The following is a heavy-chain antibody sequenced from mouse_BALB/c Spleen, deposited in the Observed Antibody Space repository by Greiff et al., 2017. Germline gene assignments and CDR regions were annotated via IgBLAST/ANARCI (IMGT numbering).Heavy chain of an antibody. D-gene: IGHD1-3*01. J-gene: IGHJ3*01. V-gene: IGHV1-18*01. CDR1: GYTFTDYN. Sequence: EVKLMESGPELVKPGASVKIPCKASGYTFTDYNMDWVKQSHGKSLEWIGDINPNNGGTIYNQKFKGKATLTVDKSSSTAYMELRSLTSEDTAVYYCARGGKFGFAYWGQGTLVTVSA. CDR3: ARGGKFGFAY. CDR2: INPNNGGT.